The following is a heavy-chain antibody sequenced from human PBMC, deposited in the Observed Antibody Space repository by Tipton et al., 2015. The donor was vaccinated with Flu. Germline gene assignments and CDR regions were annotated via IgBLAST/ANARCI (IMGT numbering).Heavy chain of an antibody. J-gene: IGHJ4*02. CDR2: IYHSGDT. CDR3: ARDPSLGMPDYFDY. V-gene: IGHV4-31*03. CDR1: GGSIRTSGFY. Sequence: GLVKPSQTLSLTCTVSGGSIRTSGFYWSWIRQLPGKGLEWLAYIYHSGDTHYNPSLESRVSISVDTSKKQFSLQLRSVTAADTAVYYCARDPSLGMPDYFDYWGQGTLVTASS. D-gene: IGHD2-2*01.